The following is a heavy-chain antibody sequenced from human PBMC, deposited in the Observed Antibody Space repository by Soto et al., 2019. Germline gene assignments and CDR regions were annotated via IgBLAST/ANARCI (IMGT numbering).Heavy chain of an antibody. J-gene: IGHJ4*02. Sequence: QVQLQESGPGLVKPSGTLSLTCAVSGGSISSSNWWSWVRQPPGKGLEWIGEIYHSGSTNYNPSLKSRVTISVDNSKNQFSLKLRSVTAADTAVYYCARAAMGGSSWPFDYWGQGTLVTVSS. CDR3: ARAAMGGSSWPFDY. CDR2: IYHSGST. D-gene: IGHD6-13*01. V-gene: IGHV4-4*02. CDR1: GGSISSSNW.